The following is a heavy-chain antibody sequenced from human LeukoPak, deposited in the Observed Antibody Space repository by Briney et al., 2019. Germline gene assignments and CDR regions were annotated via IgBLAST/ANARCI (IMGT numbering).Heavy chain of an antibody. D-gene: IGHD5-18*01. CDR1: GGSFSGYY. CDR3: ARRGRGYSYGR. V-gene: IGHV4-34*01. Sequence: KPSETLSLTCAVYGGSFSGYYWSWIRQPPGKGLEWIGEINHSGSTNYNPSLKSRVTISVDTSKNQFSLKLSSVTAADTAVYYCARRGRGYSYGRWGQGTLVTVSS. J-gene: IGHJ4*02. CDR2: INHSGST.